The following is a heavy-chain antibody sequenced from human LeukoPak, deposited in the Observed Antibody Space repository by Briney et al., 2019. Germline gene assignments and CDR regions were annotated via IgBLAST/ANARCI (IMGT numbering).Heavy chain of an antibody. Sequence: ASVKVSCKVSGYTLTELSMHWVGQAPGKGLEWMGRIIPILGIANYAQKFQGRVTITADKSTSTAYMELSSLRSEDTAVYYCARAESSSSNDYWGQGTLVTVSS. CDR2: IIPILGIA. CDR3: ARAESSSSNDY. D-gene: IGHD6-13*01. J-gene: IGHJ4*02. CDR1: GYTLTELS. V-gene: IGHV1-69*04.